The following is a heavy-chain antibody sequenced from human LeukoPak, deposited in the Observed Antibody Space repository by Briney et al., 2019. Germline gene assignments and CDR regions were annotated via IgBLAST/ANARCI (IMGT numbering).Heavy chain of an antibody. D-gene: IGHD2-2*01. CDR2: ISYDGSNK. J-gene: IGHJ1*01. CDR1: GFTFSSYA. Sequence: PGGSLRLSCAASGFTFSSYAMHWVRQAPGKGLEWVAVISYDGSNKYYADSVKGRFTISRDNSKNTLYLQMNSLRAEDTAVYYCAKGGSSTSCYGDKNWGQGTLVTVSS. V-gene: IGHV3-30-3*01. CDR3: AKGGSSTSCYGDKN.